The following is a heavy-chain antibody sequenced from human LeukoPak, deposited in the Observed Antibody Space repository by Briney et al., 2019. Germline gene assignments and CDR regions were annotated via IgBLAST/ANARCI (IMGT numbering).Heavy chain of an antibody. CDR1: GYTFTNYG. J-gene: IGHJ4*02. Sequence: ASVKVSCKASGYTFTNYGITWVRQAPGQGLEWMGWISVYNGHTNYAQKLQGRVTVTTDTSTSTAYMELRSLRSDDTAIYYCARDREAAGQKLTDYWGQGTLVTVSS. D-gene: IGHD6-13*01. CDR3: ARDREAAGQKLTDY. V-gene: IGHV1-18*01. CDR2: ISVYNGHT.